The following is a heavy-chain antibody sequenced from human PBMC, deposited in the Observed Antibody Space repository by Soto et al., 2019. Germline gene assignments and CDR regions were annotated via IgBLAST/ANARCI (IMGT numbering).Heavy chain of an antibody. Sequence: QVQLQQWGAGLLKPSETLSLSCAIYGGSFSDDYWRWIRHPPGKGLEWIGKISHSGSTNYNPSLKSRVTISADTSKNQFSLRLNSVTAADTAVYYCARERVVLVRAAVRVWDDYQYFGMDVWGQGTTVTVSS. CDR2: ISHSGST. CDR1: GGSFSDDY. J-gene: IGHJ6*02. V-gene: IGHV4-34*01. CDR3: ARERVVLVRAAVRVWDDYQYFGMDV. D-gene: IGHD2-2*02.